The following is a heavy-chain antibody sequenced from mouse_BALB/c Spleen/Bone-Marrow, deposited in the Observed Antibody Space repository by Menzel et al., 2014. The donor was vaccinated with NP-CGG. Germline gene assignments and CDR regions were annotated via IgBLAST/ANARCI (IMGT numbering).Heavy chain of an antibody. CDR2: IYPGDGDT. J-gene: IGHJ4*01. V-gene: IGHV1-87*01. Sequence: VQLQQSGAELARPGASVKLSCKASGYTFTNYWMQWVKQRPGQGLEWIGAIYPGDGDTRFTQKFKGKATLTADKSSSTAYMQLSSLASEDSAVYYCARAKRYGEMDYWGQGTSVTVSS. D-gene: IGHD2-14*01. CDR3: ARAKRYGEMDY. CDR1: GYTFTNYW.